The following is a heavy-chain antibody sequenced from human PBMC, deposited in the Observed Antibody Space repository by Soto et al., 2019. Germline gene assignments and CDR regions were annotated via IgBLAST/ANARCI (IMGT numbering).Heavy chain of an antibody. V-gene: IGHV4-31*03. D-gene: IGHD2-15*01. CDR1: VGAITNDGYY. CDR3: ARLDLCYDY. J-gene: IGHJ4*02. Sequence: QVQLQESGPGLVKPSQTLSLTCNVSVGAITNDGYYWSWIRQHPGKAMEWFGNIHYSGVTYYNPTLQSRAAISVDISKHQFSRKLNSVTAADTAVYYCARLDLCYDYWGQGILVTFSS. CDR2: IHYSGVT.